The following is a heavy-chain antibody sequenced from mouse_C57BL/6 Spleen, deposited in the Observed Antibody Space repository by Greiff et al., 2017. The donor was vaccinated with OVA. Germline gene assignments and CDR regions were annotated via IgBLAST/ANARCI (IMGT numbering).Heavy chain of an antibody. Sequence: VKLQQPGAELVKPGASVKLSCKASGYTFTSYWMQWVKQRPGQGLEWIGEIDPSDSYTNYNQKFKGKATLTVDTSSSTAYMQLSSLTSEDSAVYYCARGSYYFDYWGQGTTLTVSS. V-gene: IGHV1-50*01. J-gene: IGHJ2*01. CDR3: ARGSYYFDY. CDR1: GYTFTSYW. CDR2: IDPSDSYT.